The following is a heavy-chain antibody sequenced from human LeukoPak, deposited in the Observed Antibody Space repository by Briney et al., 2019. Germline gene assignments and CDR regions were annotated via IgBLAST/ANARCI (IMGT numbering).Heavy chain of an antibody. CDR1: GGSINSYY. CDR3: ARRVHSSSWSSYLDD. D-gene: IGHD6-13*01. J-gene: IGHJ4*02. CDR2: IHYSGST. Sequence: SDTLSLTCTVSGGSINSYYWSWIRQPPGRGLEWIGSIHYSGSTSYNPSLRSRVTLSVDKSKNQFFLKLSSVTATDTAVYYCARRVHSSSWSSYLDDWGEETLVTVSS. V-gene: IGHV4-59*07.